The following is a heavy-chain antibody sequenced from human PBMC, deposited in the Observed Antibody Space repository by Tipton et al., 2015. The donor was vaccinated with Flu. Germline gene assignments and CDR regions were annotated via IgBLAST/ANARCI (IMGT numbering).Heavy chain of an antibody. D-gene: IGHD6-13*01. V-gene: IGHV4-59*01. J-gene: IGHJ4*02. CDR3: ARDRSSSWYGDYFDY. CDR1: GGSISSYY. Sequence: LRLSCTVSGGSISSYYWSWIRQPPGKGLEWIGYIYYSGSTNYNPSLKSRVTISVDTSKNQFSLKLSSVTAADTAVYYCARDRSSSWYGDYFDYWDQGTLVTVSS. CDR2: IYYSGST.